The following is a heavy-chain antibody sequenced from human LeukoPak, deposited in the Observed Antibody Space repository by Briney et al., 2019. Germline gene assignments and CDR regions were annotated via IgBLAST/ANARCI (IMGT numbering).Heavy chain of an antibody. J-gene: IGHJ4*02. V-gene: IGHV3-9*03. Sequence: SLRLSCAASGFTFDDYAMHWVRQAPGKGLEWVSGISWNSGSIGYADSAKGRFTISRDNAKNSLYLQMNSLRAEDMALYYCAKDKGYSGYATFFDYWGQGTLVTVSS. D-gene: IGHD5-12*01. CDR3: AKDKGYSGYATFFDY. CDR1: GFTFDDYA. CDR2: ISWNSGSI.